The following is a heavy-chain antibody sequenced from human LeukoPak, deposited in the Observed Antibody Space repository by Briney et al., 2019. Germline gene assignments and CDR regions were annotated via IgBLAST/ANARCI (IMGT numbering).Heavy chain of an antibody. J-gene: IGHJ6*02. CDR1: GFTFSDYY. CDR3: AREWVAGYKFYYYYYGMDV. CDR2: ISSSGSTI. Sequence: PGGSLRLSCAASGFTFSDYYMSWIRQAPGKGLEWVSYISSSGSTIYYADSVKGRFTISRDNAKNSLYLQMNSLRAEDTAVYYCAREWVAGYKFYYYYYGMDVWGQGTTVTVSS. D-gene: IGHD6-19*01. V-gene: IGHV3-11*01.